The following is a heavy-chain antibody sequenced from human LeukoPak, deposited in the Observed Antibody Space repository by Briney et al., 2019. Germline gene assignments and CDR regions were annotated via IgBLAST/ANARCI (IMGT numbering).Heavy chain of an antibody. CDR3: ARGFEWLHNWFDP. CDR2: IIPILSIA. J-gene: IGHJ5*02. D-gene: IGHD3-9*01. V-gene: IGHV1-69*02. Sequence: SVKLSCKSSGGTFSSYTIRWVRQAPGQGLEWMGRIIPILSIANYAQKFQDRVTITADKSTSTAYMELSSLRSEDTAVYYCARGFEWLHNWFDPWGQGTLVSVSS. CDR1: GGTFSSYT.